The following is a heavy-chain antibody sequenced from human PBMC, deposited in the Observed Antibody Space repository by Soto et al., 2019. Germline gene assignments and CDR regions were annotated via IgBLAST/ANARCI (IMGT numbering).Heavy chain of an antibody. J-gene: IGHJ4*02. CDR3: AREKGYISGPKNFDY. D-gene: IGHD5-12*01. V-gene: IGHV4-30-4*01. CDR2: IYDSGSS. CDR1: GASISSGDYF. Sequence: QVHLEESGPGLVKPSQTLSLTCTVSGASISSGDYFWSWIRQSPGKGLEWIGYIYDSGSSYYNPSLPSRVTMSVDTSKNQFSLKLSSVTAADTAVYYCAREKGYISGPKNFDYWGQGTLVTVSS.